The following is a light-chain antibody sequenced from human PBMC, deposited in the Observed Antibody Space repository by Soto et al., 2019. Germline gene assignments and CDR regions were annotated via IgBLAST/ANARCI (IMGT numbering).Light chain of an antibody. J-gene: IGKJ2*01. Sequence: IQLTQSPSSLSASVGDRVTITCRASQGISSYLAWYQQKPGKAPKLLIYAASTLQSGVPSRFSGSGSGTDFTLSTSRLQPENFAPYFCQQINSYRRYTLGQGTKLEI. CDR2: AAS. CDR3: QQINSYRRYT. V-gene: IGKV1-9*01. CDR1: QGISSY.